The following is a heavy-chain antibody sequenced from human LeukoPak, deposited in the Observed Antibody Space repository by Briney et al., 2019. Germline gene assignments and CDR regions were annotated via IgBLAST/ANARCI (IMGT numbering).Heavy chain of an antibody. CDR3: ARRVFSSGNAYFDL. Sequence: SETLSLTCTVSGDSISTYYWSWIRQPPGKGLEWIAYIYYSGSTNYNPSLESRVTISLDTSKNQFSLKLSSVTAADTAVYYCARRVFSSGNAYFDLGGRGTLVTVSS. V-gene: IGHV4-59*08. CDR2: IYYSGST. CDR1: GDSISTYY. D-gene: IGHD3-10*01. J-gene: IGHJ2*01.